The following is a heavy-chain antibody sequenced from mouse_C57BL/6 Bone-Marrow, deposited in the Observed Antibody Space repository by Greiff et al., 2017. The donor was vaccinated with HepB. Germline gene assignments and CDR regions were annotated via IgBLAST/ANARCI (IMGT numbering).Heavy chain of an antibody. CDR2: IYYSGTI. V-gene: IGHV3-5*01. CDR1: GISITTGNYR. D-gene: IGHD2-4*01. CDR3: ARAYDYYYAMDY. Sequence: VQLKQSGPGLVKPSQTVFLTCTVPGISITTGNYRWSWIRQFPGNKLEWIGYIYYSGTITYNPSLTSRTTITRDTPKNQFFLEMNSLTAEDTATYYCARAYDYYYAMDYWGQGTSVTVSS. J-gene: IGHJ4*01.